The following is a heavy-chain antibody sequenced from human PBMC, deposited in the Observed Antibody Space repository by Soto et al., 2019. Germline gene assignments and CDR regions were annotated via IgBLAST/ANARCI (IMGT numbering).Heavy chain of an antibody. J-gene: IGHJ3*02. CDR2: IYYSGST. CDR3: ARVVGATGAFDI. V-gene: IGHV4-59*01. D-gene: IGHD1-26*01. Sequence: ASETLSLTCTVSGGSISSYYWSWIRQPPGKGLEWIGYIYYSGSTNYNPSLKSRVTISVDTSKNQFSLKLSSVTAADTAVYYCARVVGATGAFDIWGQGTMVTVSS. CDR1: GGSISSYY.